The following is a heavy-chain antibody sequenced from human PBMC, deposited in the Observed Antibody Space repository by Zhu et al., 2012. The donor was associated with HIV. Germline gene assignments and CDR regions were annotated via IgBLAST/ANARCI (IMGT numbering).Heavy chain of an antibody. J-gene: IGHJ4*02. V-gene: IGHV4-38-2*02. CDR2: SITLGTP. D-gene: IGHD3-10*01. CDR1: LLHQVRQQRVTT. Sequence: QVQLQESGPRLVKPSETLSLTMQCFWLLHQVRQQRVTTGAWVRQPPGKGLEWDRQHSITLGTPTTSPSLKSRVTISMDTSKNQFSLRLNSVTAADTAVYYCATLFNYGPGSYYSWVQIDYWGQGALVTGLL. CDR3: ATLFNYGPGSYYSWVQIDY.